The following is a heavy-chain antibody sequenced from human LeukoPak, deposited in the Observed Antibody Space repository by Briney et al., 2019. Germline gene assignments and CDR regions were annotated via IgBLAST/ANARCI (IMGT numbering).Heavy chain of an antibody. CDR3: ARGPYYYDSSGYSYNNWFDP. J-gene: IGHJ5*02. V-gene: IGHV4-31*03. CDR1: GCSISSGGYY. CDR2: IYYSGST. Sequence: PSQTLSLTCTVSGCSISSGGYYWSWLRQHPGKGLEWIGYIYYSGSTYYNPSLKSRVTISVDTSKNQFSLKLSSVTAADTAVYYCARGPYYYDSSGYSYNNWFDPWGQGTLVTVSS. D-gene: IGHD3-22*01.